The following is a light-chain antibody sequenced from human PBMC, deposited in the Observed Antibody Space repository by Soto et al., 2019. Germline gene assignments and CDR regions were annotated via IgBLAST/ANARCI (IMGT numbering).Light chain of an antibody. Sequence: QSVLTQPRSVSGSPGQSVTISCTGTSSDVGGYNYVSWYQQHPGKAPKLMIYDVSKRPSGVPDRFSGSKSGNTASLNISGLQAEDDADYYCCSYAGSYTWVFGEGSKLTVL. CDR3: CSYAGSYTWV. J-gene: IGLJ3*02. CDR1: SSDVGGYNY. CDR2: DVS. V-gene: IGLV2-11*01.